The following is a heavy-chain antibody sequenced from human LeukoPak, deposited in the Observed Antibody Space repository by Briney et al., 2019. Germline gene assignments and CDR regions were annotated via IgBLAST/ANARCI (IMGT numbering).Heavy chain of an antibody. Sequence: SETLSLTCAVYGGSFSGYYWSWIRQPPGKGLEWIGEINHSGSTNYNPSLKSRVTISVDTSKNQFSLKLSSVTAADTAVYYCARASGPTYYYYYYMDVWGKGTTVTVSS. CDR3: ARASGPTYYYYYYMDV. CDR2: INHSGST. D-gene: IGHD3-10*01. CDR1: GGSFSGYY. J-gene: IGHJ6*03. V-gene: IGHV4-34*01.